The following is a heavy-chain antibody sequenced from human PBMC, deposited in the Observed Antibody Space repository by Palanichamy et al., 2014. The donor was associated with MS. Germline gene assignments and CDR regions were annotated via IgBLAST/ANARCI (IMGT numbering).Heavy chain of an antibody. Sequence: QVQLQESGPGLVKPSETLPLTCTVSGGSISSYYWSWIRQPPGKGLEWIGYIYYSGSTNYNPSLKSRVTISVDTSKNQFSLKLSSVTAADTAVYYCARQGLYYDFWSGTKHDAFDIWGQGTMVTVSS. CDR3: ARQGLYYDFWSGTKHDAFDI. V-gene: IGHV4-59*08. CDR1: GGSISSYY. J-gene: IGHJ3*02. CDR2: IYYSGST. D-gene: IGHD3-3*01.